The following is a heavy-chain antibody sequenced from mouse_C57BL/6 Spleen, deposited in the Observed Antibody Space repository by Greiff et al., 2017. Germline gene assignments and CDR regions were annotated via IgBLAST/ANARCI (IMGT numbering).Heavy chain of an antibody. CDR1: GFTFSSYA. CDR3: TRGDYGYFDY. CDR2: ISSGGDYI. J-gene: IGHJ2*01. Sequence: EVHLVESGAGLVKPGGSLKISCAASGFTFSSYAMSWVRQTPEKRLEWVAYISSGGDYIYYADTVKGRFTISRDNARNTLYLQMSSLKSEDTAMYYCTRGDYGYFDYWGQGTTLTVSS. D-gene: IGHD2-13*01. V-gene: IGHV5-9-1*02.